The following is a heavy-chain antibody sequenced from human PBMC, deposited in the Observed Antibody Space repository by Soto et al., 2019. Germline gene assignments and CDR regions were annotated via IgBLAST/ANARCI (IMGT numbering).Heavy chain of an antibody. CDR3: ARDVLMVYATYYYYMDV. D-gene: IGHD2-8*01. V-gene: IGHV1-18*01. CDR1: GYTFTSYG. Sequence: ASVKVSCKASGYTFTSYGISWVRQAPRQGLEWMGWISAYNGNTNYAQKLQGRVTMTTDTSTSTAYMELRSLRSDDTAVYYCARDVLMVYATYYYYMDVWGKGTTVTVSS. CDR2: ISAYNGNT. J-gene: IGHJ6*03.